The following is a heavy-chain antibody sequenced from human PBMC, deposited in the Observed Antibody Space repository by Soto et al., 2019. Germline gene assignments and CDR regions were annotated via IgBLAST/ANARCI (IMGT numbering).Heavy chain of an antibody. D-gene: IGHD5-12*01. CDR3: AREGVAPYYYYGMDV. CDR1: GYTFTRSG. V-gene: IGHV1-18*01. CDR2: ISTYNGDT. J-gene: IGHJ6*02. Sequence: GASVKVSCKASGYTFTRSGISWVRQAPGQGLEWMGWISTYNGDTNYAQTFQGRVTMITDRSTSTVYMELRSLRSDDTAVYYCAREGVAPYYYYGMDVWGQGTPVTGSS.